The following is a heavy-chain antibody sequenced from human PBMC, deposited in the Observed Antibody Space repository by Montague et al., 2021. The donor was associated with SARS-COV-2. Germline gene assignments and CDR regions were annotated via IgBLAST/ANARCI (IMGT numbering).Heavy chain of an antibody. CDR1: SASMNAYY. CDR3: ARLAPERHCSVATCSPH. D-gene: IGHD2-2*01. CDR2: TYDSCSA. J-gene: IGHJ1*01. V-gene: IGHV4-59*01. Sequence: SETLSLTCTFSSASMNAYYSPSTRQTPGKALEYIGFTYDSCSANYNPSLKSRVTISVDKSKNQFSLTLTSATAADTAMYYCARLAPERHCSVATCSPHWG.